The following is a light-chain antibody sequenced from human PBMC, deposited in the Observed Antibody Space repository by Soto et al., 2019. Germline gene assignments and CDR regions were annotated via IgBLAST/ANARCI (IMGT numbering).Light chain of an antibody. CDR1: QSVSSSY. CDR3: QQYGSSPYT. V-gene: IGKV3-20*01. Sequence: EIVLTQSPGTLSLSPGERATLSCRASQSVSSSYLAWYQQKPGQAPRLLIYGASSRATCIPDRFNGSGSGTDFTLTISRLEPEDFSVYYCQQYGSSPYTFGQGTKLEIK. CDR2: GAS. J-gene: IGKJ2*01.